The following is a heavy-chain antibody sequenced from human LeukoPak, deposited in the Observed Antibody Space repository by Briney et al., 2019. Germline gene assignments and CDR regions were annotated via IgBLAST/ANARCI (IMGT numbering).Heavy chain of an antibody. CDR3: ARVGYSYGYYFDY. V-gene: IGHV4-59*01. CDR2: IYYSGST. J-gene: IGHJ4*02. CDR1: GGSISSYY. D-gene: IGHD5-18*01. Sequence: SETLSLTCTVSGGSISSYYWSWIRQPPGKGLEWIGYIYYSGSTNYNPSLKSRVTISVDTSKNQFSLKLSSVTAADTAVYYCARVGYSYGYYFDYWGQGTLVTVSS.